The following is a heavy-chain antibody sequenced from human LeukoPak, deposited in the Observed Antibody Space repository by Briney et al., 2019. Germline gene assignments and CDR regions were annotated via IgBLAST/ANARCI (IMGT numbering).Heavy chain of an antibody. CDR1: GFTFSSYW. CDR2: IKQDGSEK. Sequence: GGSLRLSCAASGFTFSSYWMSCVRQAPGKGLEWVANIKQDGSEKYYVDSVKGRFTISRDNAKNSLYLQMNSLRAEDTAVYYCAREGGRIAAAGFLWYYYYMDVWGKGTTVTISS. D-gene: IGHD6-13*01. V-gene: IGHV3-7*01. CDR3: AREGGRIAAAGFLWYYYYMDV. J-gene: IGHJ6*03.